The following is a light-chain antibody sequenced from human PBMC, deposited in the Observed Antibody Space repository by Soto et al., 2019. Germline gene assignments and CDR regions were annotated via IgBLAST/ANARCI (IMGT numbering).Light chain of an antibody. J-gene: IGKJ4*01. Sequence: IQLTQSPSSLSASVGDRVTITCRAGQDIGSALAWYQQRPGKAPKLLLYDASNLEAGVPPRFSGSGSGTDFTLTITSLRPEDFATYYCQQFNGCPLTVGGGTKVQIK. CDR3: QQFNGCPLT. V-gene: IGKV1-13*02. CDR2: DAS. CDR1: QDIGSA.